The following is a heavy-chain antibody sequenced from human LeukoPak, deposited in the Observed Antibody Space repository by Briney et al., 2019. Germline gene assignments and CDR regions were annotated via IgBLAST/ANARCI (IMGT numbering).Heavy chain of an antibody. CDR2: ISGSGGST. CDR3: AKSVVVITFRFDD. V-gene: IGHV3-23*01. Sequence: GGSLRLSCAASGFTFSSYVMSWVRQAPGKGLEWVSAISGSGGSTYYVDSVKGRFTISRDNSKNALYLQMNSLRADDTAVYYCAKSVVVITFRFDDWGQGALVTVSS. CDR1: GFTFSSYV. J-gene: IGHJ4*02. D-gene: IGHD2-15*01.